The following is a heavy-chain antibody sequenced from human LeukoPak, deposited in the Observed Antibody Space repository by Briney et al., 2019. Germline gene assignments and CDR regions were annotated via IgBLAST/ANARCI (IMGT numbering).Heavy chain of an antibody. CDR2: ISGSGGST. V-gene: IGHV3-23*01. D-gene: IGHD6-19*01. CDR1: GFTFSSYS. Sequence: GGSLRLSCAASGFTFSSYSMNWVRQAPGKGLEWVSAISGSGGSTYYADSVKGRFTISRDNSKNTLYLQMNSLRAEDTAVYYCAKDKSIAVAGRMGYFQHWGQGTLVTVSS. CDR3: AKDKSIAVAGRMGYFQH. J-gene: IGHJ1*01.